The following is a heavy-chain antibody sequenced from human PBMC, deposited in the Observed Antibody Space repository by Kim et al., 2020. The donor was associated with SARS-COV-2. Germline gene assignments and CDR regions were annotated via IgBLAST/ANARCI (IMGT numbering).Heavy chain of an antibody. Sequence: SVKGRFTISRDNSKNTLYLQMNSLRAEDTAVYYCAKGSFTTHYYYGMDVWGQGTTVTVSS. V-gene: IGHV3-23*01. J-gene: IGHJ6*02. CDR3: AKGSFTTHYYYGMDV. D-gene: IGHD3-22*01.